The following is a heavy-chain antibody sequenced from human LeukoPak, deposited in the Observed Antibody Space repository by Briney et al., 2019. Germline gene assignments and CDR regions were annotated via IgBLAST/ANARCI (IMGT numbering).Heavy chain of an antibody. CDR2: ISSSSSTI. CDR1: GFTFSSYS. J-gene: IGHJ4*02. CDR3: ARDLSRFTSVDRPYDY. V-gene: IGHV3-48*01. D-gene: IGHD2/OR15-2a*01. Sequence: GGSLRLSCAASGFTFSSYSMNWVRQAPGKGLEWVSSISSSSSTIYYADSVKGRFTISRDNAKNSLYLQMNSLRAEDTAVYYCARDLSRFTSVDRPYDYWGQGTLVTVSS.